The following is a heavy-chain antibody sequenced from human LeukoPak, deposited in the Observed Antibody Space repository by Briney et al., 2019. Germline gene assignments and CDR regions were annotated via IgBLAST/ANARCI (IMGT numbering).Heavy chain of an antibody. CDR3: AKDLGYCSGGSRFCGRRFDY. CDR1: GFNFNIYG. V-gene: IGHV3-23*01. CDR2: IVPNGATT. Sequence: PGETLRLSCAASGFNFNIYGMNRVRQAPGKGLEWVSGIVPNGATTYYADSVKGRFTISRDNSKNTLYLQINSLRAEDTAVYYCAKDLGYCSGGSRFCGRRFDYWGQGTLVTVSS. J-gene: IGHJ4*02. D-gene: IGHD2-15*01.